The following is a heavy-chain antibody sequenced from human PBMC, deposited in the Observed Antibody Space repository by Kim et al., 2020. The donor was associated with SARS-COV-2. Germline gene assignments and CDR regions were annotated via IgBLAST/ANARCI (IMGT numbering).Heavy chain of an antibody. J-gene: IGHJ5*02. CDR2: T. V-gene: IGHV4-61*07. D-gene: IGHD2-21*01. CDR3: VRLRWTFLIPDP. Sequence: TEYNPHLTTRVTISLDTSKNQFSLSLTSVTAADTAVYYCVRLRWTFLIPDPWGQGTLVTVSS.